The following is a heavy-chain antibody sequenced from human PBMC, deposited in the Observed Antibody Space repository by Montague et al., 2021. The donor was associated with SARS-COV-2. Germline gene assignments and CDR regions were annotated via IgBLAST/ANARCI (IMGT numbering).Heavy chain of an antibody. V-gene: IGHV4-34*01. J-gene: IGHJ6*02. CDR3: ARGRRILLWFGELLSGGDYYGMDV. CDR2: INHSGST. D-gene: IGHD3-10*01. Sequence: SETLSLTCAVYGGSFSGYYWSWIRQPPGKGLEWIGEINHSGSTNYNPSLKSRVTISVDTSKNQFSLKLSSETAADTAVYYCARGRRILLWFGELLSGGDYYGMDVWGQGTTVTVSS. CDR1: GGSFSGYY.